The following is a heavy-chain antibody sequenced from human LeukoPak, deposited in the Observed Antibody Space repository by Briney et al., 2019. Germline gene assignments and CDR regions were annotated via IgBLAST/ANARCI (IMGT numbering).Heavy chain of an antibody. CDR2: IDPSDSYT. CDR1: GYSFTSYW. D-gene: IGHD6-13*01. CDR3: ARRDRYSWYSFDY. V-gene: IGHV5-10-1*01. Sequence: GESLRISFKGSGYSFTSYWISWVRQMPGKGLEWMGRIDPSDSYTNYSPSFQGHVTISVDKSISTAYLQWSSLKASDTAMYYCARRDRYSWYSFDYWGQGTLVTVSS. J-gene: IGHJ4*02.